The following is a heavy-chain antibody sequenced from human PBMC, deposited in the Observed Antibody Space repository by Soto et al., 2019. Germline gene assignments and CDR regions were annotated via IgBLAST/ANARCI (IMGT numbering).Heavy chain of an antibody. CDR3: ARVGSSWLNWFDP. D-gene: IGHD6-13*01. V-gene: IGHV4-31*03. CDR2: IYYSGST. J-gene: IGHJ5*02. CDR1: GCSISSGGYY. Sequence: SETLSLTCPVSGCSISSGGYYWSWIRQHPGKGLEWIGYIYYSGSTYYNPSLKSRVTISVDTSKNQFSLKLSSVTAADTAVYYCARVGSSWLNWFDPWGQGTLVTVSS.